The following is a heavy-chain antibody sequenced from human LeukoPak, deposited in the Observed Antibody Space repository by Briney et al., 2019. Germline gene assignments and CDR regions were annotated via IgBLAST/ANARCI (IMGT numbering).Heavy chain of an antibody. J-gene: IGHJ4*02. CDR1: GFTFSSYA. CDR3: AKGSLKSSGSFLGTSDS. CDR2: INGSGGST. V-gene: IGHV3-23*01. D-gene: IGHD3-10*01. Sequence: PGGSLRLSCAASGFTFSSYAMSWVRQAPGKGLGWVSDINGSGGSTYYADSVKGRFTISRDNSKTTLFLQMNSLRAEDTAIYYCAKGSLKSSGSFLGTSDSWGQGTLVTVSS.